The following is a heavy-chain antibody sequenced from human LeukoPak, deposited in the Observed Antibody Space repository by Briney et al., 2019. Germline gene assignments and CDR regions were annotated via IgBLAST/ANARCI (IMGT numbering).Heavy chain of an antibody. V-gene: IGHV1-69*04. D-gene: IGHD6-6*01. CDR3: ARAVPPGGSSGSPYYYYYGMDV. Sequence: ASVKVSCKASGGTFSSYAISWVRQAPGQGLEWMGRIIPILGIANYAQKFQGRVTITADKSTSTAYMELSSLRSEDTAVYYCARAVPPGGSSGSPYYYYYGMDVWGQGTTVTVSS. CDR1: GGTFSSYA. CDR2: IIPILGIA. J-gene: IGHJ6*02.